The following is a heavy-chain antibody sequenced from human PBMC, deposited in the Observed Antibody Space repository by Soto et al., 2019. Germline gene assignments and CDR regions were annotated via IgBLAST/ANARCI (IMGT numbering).Heavy chain of an antibody. CDR1: GFTFSSYA. Sequence: TGGSLRLSCAASGFTFSSYAMSWVRQAPGKGLEWVSAISGSGGSTYYADSVKGRFTISRDNSKNTLYLQMNSLRAEDTAVYYCAKESIQLWLHLWFDPWGQGTLVTVSS. D-gene: IGHD5-18*01. CDR3: AKESIQLWLHLWFDP. J-gene: IGHJ5*02. CDR2: ISGSGGST. V-gene: IGHV3-23*01.